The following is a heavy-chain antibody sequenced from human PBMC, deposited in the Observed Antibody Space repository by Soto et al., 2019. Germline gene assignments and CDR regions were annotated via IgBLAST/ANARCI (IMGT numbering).Heavy chain of an antibody. V-gene: IGHV3-48*02. Sequence: GSLRLYGAASVFTCSSYSMNWVRQAPGKGLEWVSYISSSSSTIYYADSVKGRFTISRDNAKNSLYLQMNSLRDEDTAVYYCARDLVITIFGVVIIGQSHYGMDVWGQGTTVTVSS. J-gene: IGHJ6*02. CDR3: ARDLVITIFGVVIIGQSHYGMDV. D-gene: IGHD3-3*01. CDR1: VFTCSSYS. CDR2: ISSSSSTI.